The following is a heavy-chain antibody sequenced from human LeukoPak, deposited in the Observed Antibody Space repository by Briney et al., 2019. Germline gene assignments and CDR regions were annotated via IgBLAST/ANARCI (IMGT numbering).Heavy chain of an antibody. J-gene: IGHJ4*02. CDR2: ISGSGGGT. CDR1: GFTFSSYA. D-gene: IGHD4-23*01. V-gene: IGHV3-23*01. CDR3: ARLNYGDHSAGLDF. Sequence: RGSLRLSCAASGFTFSSYAMSWVRQAPGKGLEWVSAISGSGGGTYYADSVKGRFTISRDNSKNTLYLQMNSLRAEDTAVYYCARLNYGDHSAGLDFWGQGTLVTVSS.